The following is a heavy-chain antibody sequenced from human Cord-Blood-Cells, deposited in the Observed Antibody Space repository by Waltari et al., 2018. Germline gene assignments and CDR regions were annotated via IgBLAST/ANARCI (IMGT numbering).Heavy chain of an antibody. J-gene: IGHJ4*02. V-gene: IGHV3-7*01. Sequence: EVQLVESGGGLVQPGGSLRLSCAASGFTFSSYWMSWVGQAPGKGLEWVANIKQDGSEKYYVDSVKGRFTISRDNAKNSLYLQMNSLRAEDTAVYYCARVTSSGWYYFDYWGQGTLVTVSS. CDR2: IKQDGSEK. CDR1: GFTFSSYW. CDR3: ARVTSSGWYYFDY. D-gene: IGHD6-19*01.